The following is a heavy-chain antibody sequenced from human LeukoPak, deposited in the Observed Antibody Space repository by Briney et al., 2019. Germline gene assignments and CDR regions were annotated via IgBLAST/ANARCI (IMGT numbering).Heavy chain of an antibody. J-gene: IGHJ3*02. CDR3: ARFLGDSSYGAFDI. D-gene: IGHD6-19*01. CDR2: IYYSGST. V-gene: IGHV4-59*01. Sequence: SETLSLTCTVSGGSISSYYWSWIRQPPGKGLEWIGYIYYSGSTNYNPSLKSRVTISVDTSKNQFSLKLSSVTAADTAVYYCARFLGDSSYGAFDIWGQGTMVTVSS. CDR1: GGSISSYY.